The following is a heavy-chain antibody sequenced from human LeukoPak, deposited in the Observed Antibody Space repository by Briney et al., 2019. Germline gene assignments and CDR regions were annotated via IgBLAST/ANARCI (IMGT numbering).Heavy chain of an antibody. CDR3: ASTRIGWFYTRTPSGAFDI. D-gene: IGHD6-19*01. J-gene: IGHJ3*02. CDR2: INHSGST. V-gene: IGHV4-34*01. CDR1: GGSFSGYY. Sequence: SETLSLTCAVSGGSFSGYYWSWIRQPPGKGLEWIVEINHSGSTTYYPYLKGRVTISVDTSKKQFSPELSSVTGADTAVYYCASTRIGWFYTRTPSGAFDIWGQGTMVTVSS.